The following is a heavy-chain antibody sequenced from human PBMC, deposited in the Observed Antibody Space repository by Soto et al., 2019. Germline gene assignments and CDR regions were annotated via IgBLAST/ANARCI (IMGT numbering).Heavy chain of an antibody. CDR2: INEDGSVK. J-gene: IGHJ4*02. D-gene: IGHD1-20*01. V-gene: IGHV3-7*01. CDR3: ARVITKVAGYLDY. CDR1: GFTFSSYC. Sequence: EVQLVESGGGVVQPGGSLRLSCAASGFTFSSYCMTWVRQAPGRGLEWVANINEDGSVKGYVDSVKGRFTISRDKARNLRNVQMNSLRAEDPAGEYRARVITKVAGYLDYWGQGTLVTVS.